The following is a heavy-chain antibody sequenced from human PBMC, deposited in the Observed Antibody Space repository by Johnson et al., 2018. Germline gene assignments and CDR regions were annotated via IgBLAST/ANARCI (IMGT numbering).Heavy chain of an antibody. J-gene: IGHJ3*02. CDR2: IKSKTDGGTT. D-gene: IGHD5-12*01. V-gene: IGHV3-15*07. CDR1: GFTFSNAW. Sequence: VQLVESGGGLVKXGGSLRLSCAASGFTFSNAWMNWVRQAPGKGLEWVGRIKSKTDGGTTDYAAPAKGRFTISRDDSKHTLYLQMNILKTEDTAVYYCTPGSIRGAFDIWGQGTMVTVSS. CDR3: TPGSIRGAFDI.